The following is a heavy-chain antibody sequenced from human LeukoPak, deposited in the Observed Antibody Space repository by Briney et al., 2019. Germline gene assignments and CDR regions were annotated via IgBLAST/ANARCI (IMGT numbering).Heavy chain of an antibody. CDR1: GGSISSSSDY. J-gene: IGHJ5*02. D-gene: IGHD3-22*01. V-gene: IGHV4-39*07. Sequence: SETLSLTCTVSGGSISSSSDYWGWIRQPPGKGLEWIGSIYYSGSTYFNPSLKSRVTISVDTSKNQFSLKLSSVTAADTAVYYCARDVGDYYDSPFNWFDPWGQGTLVTVSS. CDR3: ARDVGDYYDSPFNWFDP. CDR2: IYYSGST.